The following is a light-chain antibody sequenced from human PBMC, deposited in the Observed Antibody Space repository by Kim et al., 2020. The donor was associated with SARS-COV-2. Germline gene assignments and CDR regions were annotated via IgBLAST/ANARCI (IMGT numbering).Light chain of an antibody. V-gene: IGKV3-20*01. Sequence: DIVLTQSPGTLSLSPGERATLSCRASQTVTSTYLAWYQQKPGQAPRLLIYGASNRATGIPDRFTGSGSGTDFTLTISRLEPEDFAVYYCQQFGTAPTTFGHGTKVDIK. CDR1: QTVTSTY. CDR3: QQFGTAPTT. J-gene: IGKJ1*01. CDR2: GAS.